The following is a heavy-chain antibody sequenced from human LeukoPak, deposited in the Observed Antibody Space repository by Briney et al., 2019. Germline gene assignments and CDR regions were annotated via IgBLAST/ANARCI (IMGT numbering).Heavy chain of an antibody. Sequence: LGGSLRLSCAASGFTFSSYAMSWVRQAPGKGLEWVSAISGSGGSTYYADSVKGRFTISRDNAKNSLYLQMNSLRAEDTALYYCARGPAIFGVVTRDADYWGQGTLVTVSS. J-gene: IGHJ4*02. V-gene: IGHV3-23*01. CDR3: ARGPAIFGVVTRDADY. CDR2: ISGSGGST. D-gene: IGHD3-3*01. CDR1: GFTFSSYA.